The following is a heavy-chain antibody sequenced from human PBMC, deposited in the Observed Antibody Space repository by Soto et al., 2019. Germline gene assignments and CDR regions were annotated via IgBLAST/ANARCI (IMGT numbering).Heavy chain of an antibody. D-gene: IGHD6-13*01. Sequence: QVQLVQSGAEVKKPGSSVKVSCKASGGTFSSYAISWVRQAPGQGLEWMAGMIPVFGSTHYTKKFQGRVTVTADESTSTAYLEASSLRSEDTAVYYCARRGESGSWSSDYYFYMDVWGQGTTVIVSS. CDR3: ARRGESGSWSSDYYFYMDV. CDR2: MIPVFGST. CDR1: GGTFSSYA. V-gene: IGHV1-69*01. J-gene: IGHJ6*02.